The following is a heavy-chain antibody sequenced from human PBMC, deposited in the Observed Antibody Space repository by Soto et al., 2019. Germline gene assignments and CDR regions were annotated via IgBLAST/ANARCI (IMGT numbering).Heavy chain of an antibody. CDR1: SGSISSSNW. D-gene: IGHD3-10*01. V-gene: IGHV4-4*02. CDR2: IYHSGST. J-gene: IGHJ6*03. CDR3: ARVVGGGDYYGSGSSSYYYMDV. Sequence: QVQLQESGPGLVKPSGTLSLTCAVSSGSISSSNWWSWVRQPPGKGLEWIGEIYHSGSTNYNPSLKSRVTISVDKSKNQFSLKLGSVTAADTAVYYCARVVGGGDYYGSGSSSYYYMDVWGKGTTVTVSS.